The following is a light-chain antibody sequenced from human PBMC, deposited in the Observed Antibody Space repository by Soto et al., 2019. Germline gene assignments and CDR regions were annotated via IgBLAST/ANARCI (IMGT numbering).Light chain of an antibody. CDR2: DAS. Sequence: EVVLTQSPATLSLSPGERATLSCRASQSISTYLAWYQQRPGQAPRLLIFDASNRATGIPARFSGSGSGTDFTLTISSLESEDFAVYYCQQNSNWPLTFGGGTRVESK. V-gene: IGKV3-11*01. CDR1: QSISTY. CDR3: QQNSNWPLT. J-gene: IGKJ4*01.